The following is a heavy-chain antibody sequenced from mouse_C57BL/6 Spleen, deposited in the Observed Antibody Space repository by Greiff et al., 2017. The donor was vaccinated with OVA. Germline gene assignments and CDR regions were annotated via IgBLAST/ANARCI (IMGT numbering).Heavy chain of an antibody. Sequence: EVHLVESGGGLVKPGGSLKLSCAASGFTFSSYAMSWVRQTPEKRLEWVATISAGGSYTYYPDNVKGRFTISRDNAKNNLYLQMSHLKSEDTAMYYCAREGGNPDSFDYCGQGTTLTVSS. V-gene: IGHV5-4*01. CDR3: AREGGNPDSFDY. CDR2: ISAGGSYT. CDR1: GFTFSSYA. J-gene: IGHJ2*01.